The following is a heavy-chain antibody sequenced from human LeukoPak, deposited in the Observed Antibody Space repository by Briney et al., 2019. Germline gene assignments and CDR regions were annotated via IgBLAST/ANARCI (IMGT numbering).Heavy chain of an antibody. D-gene: IGHD3-10*01. CDR1: GFTVSNNY. CDR2: IWYDGSNK. Sequence: GGSLRLSCVVSGFTVSNNYMSWVRQAPGKGLEWVAVIWYDGSNKYYADSVKGRFTISRDNSKNTLYLQMNSLRAEDTAVYYCARGSYMVRGVIRVDYWGQGTLVTVS. V-gene: IGHV3-33*08. J-gene: IGHJ4*02. CDR3: ARGSYMVRGVIRVDY.